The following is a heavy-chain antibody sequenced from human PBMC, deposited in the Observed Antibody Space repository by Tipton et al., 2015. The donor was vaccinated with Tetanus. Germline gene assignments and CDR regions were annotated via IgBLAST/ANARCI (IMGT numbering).Heavy chain of an antibody. CDR3: ARLREVVSRSGWALDY. Sequence: TLSLTCTVSGGSMSSSGYCWDWIRQPPGKGLEWIGSISSSGRTYYNPSLKSRVTMSVDTSKKHFSLRLGSAIAADTAVYYCARLREVVSRSGWALDYWGQGALVTVSS. J-gene: IGHJ4*02. D-gene: IGHD5/OR15-5a*01. V-gene: IGHV4-39*02. CDR1: GGSMSSSGYC. CDR2: ISSSGRT.